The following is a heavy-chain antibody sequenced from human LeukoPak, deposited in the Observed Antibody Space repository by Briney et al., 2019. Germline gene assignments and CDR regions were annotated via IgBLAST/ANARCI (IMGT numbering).Heavy chain of an antibody. J-gene: IGHJ4*02. CDR1: GFTFSSYA. Sequence: GGSLRLSCAASGFTFSSYAMSWVRQAPGKGLEWVSAISGSGGSTYYADSVKGRFTISRDNSKNTLYLQMNSLRAEDTAVYYCASQPPEYCSGGSCPGGYWGQGTLVTVSS. CDR2: ISGSGGST. D-gene: IGHD2-15*01. V-gene: IGHV3-23*01. CDR3: ASQPPEYCSGGSCPGGY.